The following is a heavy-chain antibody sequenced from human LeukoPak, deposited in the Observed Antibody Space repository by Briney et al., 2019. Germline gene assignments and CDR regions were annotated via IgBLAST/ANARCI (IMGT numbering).Heavy chain of an antibody. D-gene: IGHD2/OR15-2a*01. CDR2: IYYSGST. CDR3: ARQIIAVNAFDI. Sequence: SETPSLTCTVSGGSISSTFDYWGWIRQPPGKGLEWIGSIYYSGSTFYNPSLKSQVIISVDTSKNQFSLKLSSVTAADTAVYYCARQIIAVNAFDIWGQGTMVTVSS. J-gene: IGHJ3*02. V-gene: IGHV4-39*01. CDR1: GGSISSTFDY.